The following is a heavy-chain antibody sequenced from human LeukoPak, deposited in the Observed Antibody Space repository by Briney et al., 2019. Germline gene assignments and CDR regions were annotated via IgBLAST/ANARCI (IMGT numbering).Heavy chain of an antibody. CDR1: SGSISSVGFY. CDR3: ARVGVEATVVTQQGYFDL. D-gene: IGHD4-23*01. Sequence: SETLSLTCTVSSGSISSVGFYWSWIRQPPGKGLEWIGYIYHSGSAYYNPSLKSRVTISVDRSKNQFSLKLSSVTAADTAVYYCARVGVEATVVTQQGYFDLWGRGTLVTVSS. J-gene: IGHJ2*01. CDR2: IYHSGSA. V-gene: IGHV4-30-2*01.